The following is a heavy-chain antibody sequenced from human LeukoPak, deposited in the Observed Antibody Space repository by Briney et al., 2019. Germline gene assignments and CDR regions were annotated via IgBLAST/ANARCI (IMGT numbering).Heavy chain of an antibody. V-gene: IGHV3-23*01. J-gene: IGHJ4*02. CDR3: ARNVPATAIPGY. D-gene: IGHD2-2*01. CDR1: GFTFSSYA. CDR2: ISGSGGST. Sequence: GGSLRLSCAASGFTFSSYAMSWVRQAPGKGLEWVSAISGSGGSTYYADSVKGRFTISRDNAKNSLYLQMNSLRAEDTAVYYCARNVPATAIPGYWGQGTLVTVSS.